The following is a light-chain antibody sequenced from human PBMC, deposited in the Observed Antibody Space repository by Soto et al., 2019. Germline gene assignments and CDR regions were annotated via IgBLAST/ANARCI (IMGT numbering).Light chain of an antibody. CDR1: QGISTY. Sequence: DIQVTQSPVSLSASVGDRVTITCRTSQGISTYLNWYQQKAGDAPRLLISGASDLENGVPSRFSGSGSGAHFTLTINSLRPEDFATYYCQQAYIKPYTFGQGNKLEI. J-gene: IGKJ2*01. CDR2: GAS. V-gene: IGKV1-39*01. CDR3: QQAYIKPYT.